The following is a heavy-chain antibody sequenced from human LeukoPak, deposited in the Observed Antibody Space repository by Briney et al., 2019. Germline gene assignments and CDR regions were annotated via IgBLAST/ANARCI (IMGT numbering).Heavy chain of an antibody. CDR3: ARLTKGRFFDYFFDF. D-gene: IGHD3-9*01. V-gene: IGHV4-39*01. Sequence: SETLSLTCTVSGVSVSGTNFCWGWVRQPPGKGLQWIGNIYYSGTTSSNPSLNSRVSVSVDTSTNQFSLKMTSVTAADTAVYYCARLTKGRFFDYFFDFWGQGALVTVS. CDR1: GVSVSGTNFC. CDR2: IYYSGTT. J-gene: IGHJ4*02.